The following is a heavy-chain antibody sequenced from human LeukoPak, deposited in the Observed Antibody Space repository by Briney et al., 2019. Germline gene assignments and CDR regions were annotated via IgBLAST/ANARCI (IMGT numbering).Heavy chain of an antibody. J-gene: IGHJ4*02. V-gene: IGHV3-7*01. Sequence: GGSLRLSCVASGFTFSSYWMSWVRQAPGRGLEWVANLNQDGNRQCYVDSMKGRFTISRDNAKNSLYLQMNSLRAEDTAVYYCATIQMWKFDYWGQGALVTVSS. CDR2: LNQDGNRQ. CDR1: GFTFSSYW. CDR3: ATIQMWKFDY. D-gene: IGHD5-18*01.